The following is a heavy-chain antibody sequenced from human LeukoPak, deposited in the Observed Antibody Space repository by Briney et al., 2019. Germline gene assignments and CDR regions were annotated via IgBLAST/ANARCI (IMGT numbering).Heavy chain of an antibody. CDR3: ARVYYYDSSGYYSDY. J-gene: IGHJ4*02. V-gene: IGHV3-23*01. CDR1: GFTFSSYA. CDR2: ISGSGGST. D-gene: IGHD3-22*01. Sequence: GGSLRLSCAASGFTFSSYAMSWVRQAPGKGLEWVSAISGSGGSTYYADSVKGRFTISRDNSKNTLYLQMNSLRAEDTAVYYCARVYYYDSSGYYSDYWGQGTLVTVSS.